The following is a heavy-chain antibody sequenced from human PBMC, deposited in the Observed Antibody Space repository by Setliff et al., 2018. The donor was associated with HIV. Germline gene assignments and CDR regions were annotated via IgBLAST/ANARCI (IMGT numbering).Heavy chain of an antibody. CDR2: ISWNSGSI. Sequence: PGGSLRLSCAASGFTFDDYAMHWVRQAPGKGLEWVSGISWNSGSIGYADSVKGRFTISRDNAKNSLYLQMSSLRAEDMALYYCAKGRCSGSGCYFDYWGQGTLVTVSS. J-gene: IGHJ4*02. CDR3: AKGRCSGSGCYFDY. V-gene: IGHV3-9*03. CDR1: GFTFDDYA. D-gene: IGHD2-15*01.